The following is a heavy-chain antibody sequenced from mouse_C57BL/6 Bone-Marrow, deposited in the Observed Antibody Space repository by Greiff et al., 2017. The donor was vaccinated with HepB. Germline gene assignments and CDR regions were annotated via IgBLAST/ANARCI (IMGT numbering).Heavy chain of an antibody. J-gene: IGHJ1*03. CDR1: GFTFSSYA. CDR3: ARDYYGSSYVDFDV. CDR2: ISDGGSYT. Sequence: DVMLVESGGGLVKPGGSLKLSCAASGFTFSSYAMSWVRQTPEKRLEWVATISDGGSYTYYPDNVKGRFTISRDNAKNNLYLQMSHLKSEDTAMYYCARDYYGSSYVDFDVWGTGTTVTVSS. D-gene: IGHD1-1*01. V-gene: IGHV5-4*03.